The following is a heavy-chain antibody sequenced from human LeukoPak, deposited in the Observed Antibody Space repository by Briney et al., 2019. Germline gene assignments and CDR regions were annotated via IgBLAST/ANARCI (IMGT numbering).Heavy chain of an antibody. CDR3: ARAGVGLLRYFDWLPPFDP. CDR1: GFTFSSYW. V-gene: IGHV4-34*01. J-gene: IGHJ5*02. CDR2: INHSGST. Sequence: GSLRLSCAASGFTFSSYWMSWVRQPPGKGLEWIGEINHSGSTNYNPSLKSRVTISVDTSKNQFSLKLSSVTAADTAVYYCARAGVGLLRYFDWLPPFDPWGQGTLVTVSS. D-gene: IGHD3-9*01.